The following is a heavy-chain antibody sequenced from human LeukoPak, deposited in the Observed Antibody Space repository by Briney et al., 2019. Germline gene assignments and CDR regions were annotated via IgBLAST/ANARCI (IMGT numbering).Heavy chain of an antibody. Sequence: SETLSLTCAVSGGSISSGGYSWSWIRQPPGTGLEWIGYIYHSGSTYYNPSLKSRVTISVDRSKNQFSLKLSSVTAADTAVYYCARDRSGFDYWGQGTLVTVSS. D-gene: IGHD1-26*01. CDR2: IYHSGST. CDR3: ARDRSGFDY. V-gene: IGHV4-30-2*01. CDR1: GGSISSGGYS. J-gene: IGHJ4*02.